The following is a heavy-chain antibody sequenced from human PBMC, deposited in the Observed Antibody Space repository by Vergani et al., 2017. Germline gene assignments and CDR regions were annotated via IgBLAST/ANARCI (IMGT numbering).Heavy chain of an antibody. CDR1: GGSISSYY. J-gene: IGHJ4*02. D-gene: IGHD5-18*01. CDR3: ARHYRRYTAPDY. CDR2: IYYSGST. Sequence: QVQLQESGPGLVKPSETLSLTCTVSGGSISSYYWSWIRQPPGKGLEWIGYIYYSGSTNYNPSLKSRVTISVDTSKNQFSLKLSSVTAADTAMYYCARHYRRYTAPDYWGQGTLVTVSS. V-gene: IGHV4-59*01.